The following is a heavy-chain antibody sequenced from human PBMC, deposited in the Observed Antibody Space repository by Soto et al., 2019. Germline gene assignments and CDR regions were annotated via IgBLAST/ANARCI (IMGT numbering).Heavy chain of an antibody. CDR2: TYYSGGS. V-gene: IGHV4-30-4*01. Sequence: QVQLQESGPGLVKASQTLSLTCTLSGASVSSAEHYWSWIRQPPGKGLEWIGYTYYSGGSYYNASLHRRVSISVDKSQNQFSLKLTSVTAADTAVYYCARLSGYDPAGAADKWGPGILVSVSS. D-gene: IGHD5-12*01. CDR3: ARLSGYDPAGAADK. CDR1: GASVSSAEHY. J-gene: IGHJ4*02.